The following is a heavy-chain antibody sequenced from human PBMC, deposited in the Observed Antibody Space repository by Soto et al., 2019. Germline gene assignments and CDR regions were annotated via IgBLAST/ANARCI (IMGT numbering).Heavy chain of an antibody. CDR3: ARDYGDFDTFDY. J-gene: IGHJ4*02. Sequence: GASVEVSCKASGYTFTSYAMHWVRQAPGQRLEWMGWINAGNGNTKYSQKFQGRVTITRDTSASTAYMELSSLRSEDTAVYYCARDYGDFDTFDYWGQGTLVTVSS. CDR2: INAGNGNT. CDR1: GYTFTSYA. V-gene: IGHV1-3*01. D-gene: IGHD3-9*01.